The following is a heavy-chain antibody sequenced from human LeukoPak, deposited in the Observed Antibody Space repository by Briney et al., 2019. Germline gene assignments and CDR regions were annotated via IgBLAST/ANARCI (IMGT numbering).Heavy chain of an antibody. D-gene: IGHD3-16*01. CDR3: ARGRYGWPPFDY. CDR1: GYSISSSNW. V-gene: IGHV4-28*06. J-gene: IGHJ4*02. Sequence: KPSETLSLTCAVSGYSISSSNWWGWIRQPPGKGLEWIGYIYYSGSTNYNPSLKSRVTMSVDTSKNQFSLKLSSVTALDTAVYYCARGRYGWPPFDYWGQGTLVTVSS. CDR2: IYYSGST.